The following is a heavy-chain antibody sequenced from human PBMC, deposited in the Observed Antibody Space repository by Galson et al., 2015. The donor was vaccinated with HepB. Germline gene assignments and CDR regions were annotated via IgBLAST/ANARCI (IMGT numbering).Heavy chain of an antibody. CDR2: INSGGST. V-gene: IGHV3-53*01. CDR1: GFTVSSNY. J-gene: IGHJ2*01. Sequence: SLRLSCAASGFTVSSNYMSWVRQAPGKGLEWVSVINSGGSTYYADSVKGRFTISRDNSKNTPYLQMNSLRAEDTAVYYCARVIYYCDSSGYSSCYFDLWGRGTLVTVSS. D-gene: IGHD3-22*01. CDR3: ARVIYYCDSSGYSSCYFDL.